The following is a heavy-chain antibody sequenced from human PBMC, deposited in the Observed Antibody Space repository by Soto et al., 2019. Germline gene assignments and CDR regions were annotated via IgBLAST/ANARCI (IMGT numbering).Heavy chain of an antibody. CDR1: GFTFCSYA. D-gene: IGHD3-10*01. Sequence: QVQLVESGGGVVQPGSSLRLSCAASGFTFCSYAMNWVRQAPGKGLEWVAVISYDGSNKYYADSVKGRFTISRDNSKNTLYLQMNSLRAEDTAVYYCARDGQGGSGSYYNGVFDYWGQGTLVTVSS. J-gene: IGHJ4*02. CDR2: ISYDGSNK. V-gene: IGHV3-30-3*01. CDR3: ARDGQGGSGSYYNGVFDY.